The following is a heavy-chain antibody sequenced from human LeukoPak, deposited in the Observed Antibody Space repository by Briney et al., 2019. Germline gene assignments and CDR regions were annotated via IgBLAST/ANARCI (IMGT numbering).Heavy chain of an antibody. CDR3: AKKNGGGWPTIFFDY. J-gene: IGHJ4*02. CDR1: GFSFSINA. V-gene: IGHV3-23*01. Sequence: PGGSLRLSCVASGFSFSINAMIWDRQAPGKGLEWVSGISGIGDTLFYSDPVKGRFTISRDNSKNTVYLQMNSLRVEDSAVYYCAKKNGGGWPTIFFDYWGQGILVTVSS. D-gene: IGHD6-19*01. CDR2: ISGIGDTL.